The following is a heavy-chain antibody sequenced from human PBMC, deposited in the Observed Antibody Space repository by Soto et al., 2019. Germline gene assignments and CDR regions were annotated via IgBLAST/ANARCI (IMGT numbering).Heavy chain of an antibody. V-gene: IGHV1-18*04. CDR1: GYTFTSYG. CDR2: ISAYNGNT. D-gene: IGHD2-15*01. Sequence: ASVKVSCKASGYTFTSYGISWVRQAPGQGLEWMGWISAYNGNTNYAQKLQGRVTMTTGTSTSTAYMELRSLRSDDTAMYYCARGGYCSGGSCYHYYYYGMDVWGQGTTVTVSS. CDR3: ARGGYCSGGSCYHYYYYGMDV. J-gene: IGHJ6*02.